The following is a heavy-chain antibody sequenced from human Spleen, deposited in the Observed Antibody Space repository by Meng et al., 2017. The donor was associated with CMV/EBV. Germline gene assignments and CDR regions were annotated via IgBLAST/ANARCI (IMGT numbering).Heavy chain of an antibody. V-gene: IGHV4-59*01. CDR2: IYYSGST. CDR1: GGSISSYY. Sequence: ETLSLTCTVSGGSISSYYWSWIRQPPGKGLEWIGYIYYSGSTNYNPSLKSRVTISVDTSKNQFSLKLSSVTAADTAVYYCARSYYGSGSYYVDYWGQGTLVTVSS. D-gene: IGHD3-10*01. J-gene: IGHJ4*02. CDR3: ARSYYGSGSYYVDY.